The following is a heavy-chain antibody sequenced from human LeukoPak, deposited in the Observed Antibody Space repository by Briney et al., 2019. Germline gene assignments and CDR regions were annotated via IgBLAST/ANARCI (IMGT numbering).Heavy chain of an antibody. CDR2: ITSSSSYI. CDR3: ASGGIYYGAAFDF. D-gene: IGHD1-26*01. Sequence: GGSLSLSCAASGFTFSSYTMNWVRQAPGKGLDGVSSITSSSSYIYYADSVKGRFTISRDNAKNSLYLQMNSLRAEDTALYYCASGGIYYGAAFDFWGQGTLVTVSS. CDR1: GFTFSSYT. V-gene: IGHV3-21*04. J-gene: IGHJ4*02.